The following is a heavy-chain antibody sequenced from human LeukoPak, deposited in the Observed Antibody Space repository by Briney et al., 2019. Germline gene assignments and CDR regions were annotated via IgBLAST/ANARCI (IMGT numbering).Heavy chain of an antibody. CDR3: ARGIWSSHKADYYLDH. Sequence: ASVKVSCKASGYTFTSYAMHWVRQAPGQRLGWMGWINAGNGNTKYSQKFQGRVTITRDKSANTAYMELSSLRSEDTAVYYCARGIWSSHKADYYLDHWGQGTLVTVSS. CDR1: GYTFTSYA. D-gene: IGHD3-3*01. CDR2: INAGNGNT. J-gene: IGHJ4*02. V-gene: IGHV1-3*01.